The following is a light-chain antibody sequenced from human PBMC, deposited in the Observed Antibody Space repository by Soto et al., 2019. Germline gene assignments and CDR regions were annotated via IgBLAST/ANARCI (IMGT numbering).Light chain of an antibody. CDR1: QSLLYSSNNKNY. J-gene: IGKJ3*01. CDR3: PKYYYSPPL. CDR2: WTS. Sequence: DIVMTQSPASLAVSLGERVTINCKSSQSLLYSSNNKNYLAWYQLKPGQPPKLLIYWTSTRESGVPDRFSGSGSGTDLTLTINSLQAEDAALYYGPKYYYSPPLFGPGTKVDI. V-gene: IGKV4-1*01.